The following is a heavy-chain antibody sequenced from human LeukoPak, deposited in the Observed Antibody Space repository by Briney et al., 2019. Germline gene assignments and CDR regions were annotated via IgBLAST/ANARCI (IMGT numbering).Heavy chain of an antibody. CDR2: ISSSGSTI. CDR3: AELGITMIGGV. D-gene: IGHD3-10*02. J-gene: IGHJ6*04. CDR1: GFTVSSNY. Sequence: GGSLRLSCAASGFTVSSNYMSWVRQAPGKGLEWVSSISSSGSTIYYADSVKGRFTISRDNAKNSLYLQMNSLRAEDTAVYYCAELGITMIGGVWGKGTTVTISS. V-gene: IGHV3-11*04.